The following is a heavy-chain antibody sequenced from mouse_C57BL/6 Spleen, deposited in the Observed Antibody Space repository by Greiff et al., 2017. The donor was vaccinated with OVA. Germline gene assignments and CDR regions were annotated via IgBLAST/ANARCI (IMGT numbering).Heavy chain of an antibody. V-gene: IGHV3-8*01. CDR2: ISYSGST. J-gene: IGHJ2*01. Sequence: DVKLQESGPGLAKPSQTLSLTCSVTGYSITSDYWNWLRKSPGTKLAYMGYISYSGSTYYNPSLKCRISITRDTSKNQYYLQLNSVTTEDTATYYCARGGNYFDYWGQGTTLTVSS. CDR1: GYSITSDY. CDR3: ARGGNYFDY.